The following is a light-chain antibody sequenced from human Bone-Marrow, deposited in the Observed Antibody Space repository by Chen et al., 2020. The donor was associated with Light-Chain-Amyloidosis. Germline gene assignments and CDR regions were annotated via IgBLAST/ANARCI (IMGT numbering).Light chain of an antibody. Sequence: QSALTQPAPVSGSPGQSITISFTGTSSDVGGDNHVSWYQQQPDKAPQLMIYEVTNRPSWVPDRFSGSKSDNTASLTISGLQTEDEADYFCSSYTITNTLVFGSGTRVTVL. CDR2: EVT. CDR3: SSYTITNTLV. J-gene: IGLJ1*01. V-gene: IGLV2-14*01. CDR1: SSDVGGDNH.